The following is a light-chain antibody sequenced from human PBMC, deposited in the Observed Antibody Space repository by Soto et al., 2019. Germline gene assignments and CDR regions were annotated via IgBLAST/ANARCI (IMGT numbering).Light chain of an antibody. CDR3: LQYNTYPWT. CDR1: QGIRND. CDR2: AAS. V-gene: IGKV1-17*01. J-gene: IGKJ1*01. Sequence: DIQMTQSPSSLSASVGDRVTITCRASQGIRNDLDWYQQKPARANERLIYAASSLQSGVPSRVSGSGSGTKYTLTISSLQAEDFATYYGLQYNTYPWTFGQGTKVEIK.